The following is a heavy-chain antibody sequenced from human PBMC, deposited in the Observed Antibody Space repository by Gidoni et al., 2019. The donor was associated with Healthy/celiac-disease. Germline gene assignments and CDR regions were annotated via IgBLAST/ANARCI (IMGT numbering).Heavy chain of an antibody. J-gene: IGHJ6*02. CDR3: ARAYYGTLYYYGMDV. Sequence: QVQLVESGGGVIPPGRSLRRSWAASGFPFRSYAMHWVRQAPGKGLEWVAVISYDGSNKYYADSVKGRFTISRDNSKNTLYLQINSLRAEDTAVYYCARAYYGTLYYYGMDVWGQGTTVTVSS. D-gene: IGHD3-10*01. V-gene: IGHV3-30*04. CDR1: GFPFRSYA. CDR2: ISYDGSNK.